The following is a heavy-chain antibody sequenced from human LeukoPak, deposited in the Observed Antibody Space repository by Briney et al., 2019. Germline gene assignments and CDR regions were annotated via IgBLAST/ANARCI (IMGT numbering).Heavy chain of an antibody. CDR3: ARVRDGYNDAYDI. Sequence: GASVKVSCKTSGYSFTSYNLHWVRRAPGQRLEWMGIIKPSGGNTNYAQKFQGRVTMTRDTSTSTVYMELSSLKSEDTAVYYCARVRDGYNDAYDIWGQGTMVTVSS. D-gene: IGHD5-24*01. V-gene: IGHV1-46*01. CDR2: IKPSGGNT. CDR1: GYSFTSYN. J-gene: IGHJ3*02.